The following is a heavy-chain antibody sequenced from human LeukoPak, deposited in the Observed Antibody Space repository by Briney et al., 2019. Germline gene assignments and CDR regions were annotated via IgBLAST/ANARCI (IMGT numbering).Heavy chain of an antibody. V-gene: IGHV3-30*18. CDR2: ISYDGNNK. Sequence: GGSLRLSCTASGFSFSTYDMHWVRQAPGKGLEWVAVISYDGNNKYYADSVKGRFTISRDNSKNTLYLQMNSLRAEDTAVYYCAKIEYSSSPADAFDIWGQGTMVTVSS. CDR3: AKIEYSSSPADAFDI. CDR1: GFSFSTYD. D-gene: IGHD6-6*01. J-gene: IGHJ3*02.